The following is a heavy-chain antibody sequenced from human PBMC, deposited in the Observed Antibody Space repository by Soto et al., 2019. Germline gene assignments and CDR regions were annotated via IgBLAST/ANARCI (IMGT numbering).Heavy chain of an antibody. CDR3: ARVKIQLWLMGGMDV. Sequence: GGSLRLSCAASGFTFSSYAMHWVRQAPGKGLEWVAVISYDGSNKYYADSVKGRFTISRDNSKNTLYLQMNSLRAEDTAVYYCARVKIQLWLMGGMDVWGQGTTVTVSS. J-gene: IGHJ6*02. CDR2: ISYDGSNK. D-gene: IGHD5-18*01. V-gene: IGHV3-30-3*01. CDR1: GFTFSSYA.